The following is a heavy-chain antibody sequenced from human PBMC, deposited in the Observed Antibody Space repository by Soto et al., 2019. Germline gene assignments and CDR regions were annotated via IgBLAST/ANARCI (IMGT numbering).Heavy chain of an antibody. D-gene: IGHD6-19*01. J-gene: IGHJ4*02. V-gene: IGHV3-30-3*01. CDR2: MSSDGTNE. Sequence: GGSLRLSCAASRFTFTTYAMNWVRQAPGKGLEWVALMSSDGTNEHYADSVRGRFTVSRDNSRNTLFLQMNNLRTDDTAVYYCARCGYISAWYCNFNFWGLRTLVTVSS. CDR3: ARCGYISAWYCNFNF. CDR1: RFTFTTYA.